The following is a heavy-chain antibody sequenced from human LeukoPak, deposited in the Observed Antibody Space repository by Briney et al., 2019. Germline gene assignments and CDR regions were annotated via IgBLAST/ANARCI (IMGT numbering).Heavy chain of an antibody. CDR2: ISGSGGNT. V-gene: IGHV3-23*01. CDR3: AKPYYYGSRSYMDY. D-gene: IGHD3-10*01. Sequence: PTGGSLRLSCAASGFTFSSHAMNWVRQAPGKGLEWVSLISGSGGNTYYADSVKGRFTVPRDNSKNMLYLQMNSLRAEDTAVYYCAKPYYYGSRSYMDYWGQGTLVTVSS. CDR1: GFTFSSHA. J-gene: IGHJ4*02.